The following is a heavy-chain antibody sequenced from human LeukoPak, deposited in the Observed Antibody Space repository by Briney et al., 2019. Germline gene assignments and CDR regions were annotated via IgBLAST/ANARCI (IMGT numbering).Heavy chain of an antibody. J-gene: IGHJ3*02. CDR2: ISINSGGT. V-gene: IGHV3-23*01. CDR3: AKSWNYYDSSGDDALDI. D-gene: IGHD3-22*01. Sequence: GGSLRLSCAASGFTFSSYAMTWVRQAPGKGLEWVSSISINSGGTYYADSVKGRFTISRDNSKNTLYLQMNSLRVEDTAVYYCAKSWNYYDSSGDDALDIWGQGTMVTVSS. CDR1: GFTFSSYA.